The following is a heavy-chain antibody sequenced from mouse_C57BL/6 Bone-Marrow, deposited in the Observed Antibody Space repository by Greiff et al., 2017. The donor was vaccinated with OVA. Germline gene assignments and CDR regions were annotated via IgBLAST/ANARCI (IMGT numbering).Heavy chain of an antibody. J-gene: IGHJ2*01. CDR3: ARDRGTGTGDYFDY. CDR2: ISDGGSYT. D-gene: IGHD4-1*01. V-gene: IGHV5-4*01. Sequence: EVQGVESGGGLVKPGGSLKLSCAASGFTFSSYAMSWVRQTPEKRLEWVATISDGGSYTYYPDNVKGRFTISRDNAKNNLYLQMSHLKSEDTAMYYCARDRGTGTGDYFDYWGQGTTLTVSS. CDR1: GFTFSSYA.